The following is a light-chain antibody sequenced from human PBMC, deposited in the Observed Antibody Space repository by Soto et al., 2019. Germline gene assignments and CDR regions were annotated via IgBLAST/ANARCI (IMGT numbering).Light chain of an antibody. CDR2: GAS. J-gene: IGKJ2*01. CDR3: LQDYNYPFT. CDR1: QDIRKD. V-gene: IGKV1-6*01. Sequence: AIQITQSPSSLSASVGDRVTITCRASQDIRKDLAWYQQKPGKAPQILIYGASTLQTGVASRFSGSGSATDFTLTISSLQPEDSAAYYCLQDYNYPFTFGPGTKVQIK.